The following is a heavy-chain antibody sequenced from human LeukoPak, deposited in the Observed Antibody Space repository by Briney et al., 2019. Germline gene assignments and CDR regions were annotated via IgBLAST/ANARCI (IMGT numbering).Heavy chain of an antibody. CDR1: GGSISSYY. Sequence: KTSETLSLTCTVSGGSISSYYWSWIRQPPGKGLEWIGYIYYSGSTNYNPSLKSRVTISVDTSKNQFSLKLSSVTAADTAVYYCARGRAVEMATIGHDYWGQGTLVTVSS. J-gene: IGHJ4*02. D-gene: IGHD5-12*01. CDR2: IYYSGST. V-gene: IGHV4-59*12. CDR3: ARGRAVEMATIGHDY.